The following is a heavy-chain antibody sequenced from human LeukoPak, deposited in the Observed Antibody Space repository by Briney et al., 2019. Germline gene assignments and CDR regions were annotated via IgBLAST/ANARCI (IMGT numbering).Heavy chain of an antibody. CDR3: ASIDY. CDR1: GFTFSSYS. J-gene: IGHJ4*02. Sequence: GGSLRLSCAASGFTFSSYSMNRVRQAPGKGLEWVSYTSSSSSTIYYADSVKGRFTISRDNAKNSLYLQMNSLRAEDTAVYYCASIDYWGQGTLVTVSS. CDR2: TSSSSSTI. V-gene: IGHV3-48*01.